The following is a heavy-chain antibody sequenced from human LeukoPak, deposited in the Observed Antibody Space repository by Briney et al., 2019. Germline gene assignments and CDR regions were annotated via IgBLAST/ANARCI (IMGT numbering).Heavy chain of an antibody. D-gene: IGHD3-22*01. V-gene: IGHV4-59*10. CDR3: AVTTYYYDSSGYRAFDI. Sequence: SETLSLTCAVYGGSFSGYYWSWIRQPAGKGLEWIGRIYTSGSTNYNPSLKSRVTISVDMSKNQFSLKLSSVTAADTAVYYCAVTTYYYDSSGYRAFDIWGQGTMVTVSS. J-gene: IGHJ3*02. CDR1: GGSFSGYY. CDR2: IYTSGST.